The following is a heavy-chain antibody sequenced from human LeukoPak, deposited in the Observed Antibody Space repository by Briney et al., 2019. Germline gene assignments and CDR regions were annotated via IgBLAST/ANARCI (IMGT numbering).Heavy chain of an antibody. CDR3: ARDNPEVATSDY. Sequence: GASVKVSCKASGGTFSSYAISWVRQAPGQGLEWMGRIIPILGIANYAQKFQGRVTITADKSTSTAYMELSSLRSEDTAVYYCARDNPEVATSDYWGQGTLVTVSS. CDR2: IIPILGIA. D-gene: IGHD5-24*01. V-gene: IGHV1-69*04. J-gene: IGHJ4*02. CDR1: GGTFSSYA.